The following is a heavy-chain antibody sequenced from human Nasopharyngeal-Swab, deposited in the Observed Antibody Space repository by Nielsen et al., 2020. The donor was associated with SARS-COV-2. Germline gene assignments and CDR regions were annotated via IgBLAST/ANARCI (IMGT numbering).Heavy chain of an antibody. V-gene: IGHV3-23*01. Sequence: GGSLRLSCAASGFTFSRFAMSWVRQAPGKGLEWVSVISGSGGSTYHADSVKGRFTISRDNSKNTLYLQMNSLRDEDTAVYYCAKEIAAAGYDAFDIWGQGTVVTVSS. CDR3: AKEIAAAGYDAFDI. CDR2: ISGSGGST. J-gene: IGHJ3*02. CDR1: GFTFSRFA. D-gene: IGHD6-13*01.